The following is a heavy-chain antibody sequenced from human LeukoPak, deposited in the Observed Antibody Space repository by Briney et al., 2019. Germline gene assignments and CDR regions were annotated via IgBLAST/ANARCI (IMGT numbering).Heavy chain of an antibody. D-gene: IGHD6-19*01. CDR1: GFTFSNYG. Sequence: TGGSLRLSCAASGFTFSNYGMHWVRQAPGKGLEWVAVISYDGSNTFYADSVKGRFSISRDNSKNTLYLQVDSLRAEDTAVYYCAKEPHSSGWYFTAFDYWGQGTLVTVSS. J-gene: IGHJ4*02. CDR3: AKEPHSSGWYFTAFDY. CDR2: ISYDGSNT. V-gene: IGHV3-30*18.